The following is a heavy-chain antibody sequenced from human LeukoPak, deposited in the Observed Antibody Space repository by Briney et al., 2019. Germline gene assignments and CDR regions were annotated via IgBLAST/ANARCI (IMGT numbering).Heavy chain of an antibody. CDR2: IKQDGSEK. CDR3: ARGPIAAQTPDYYYYYMDV. V-gene: IGHV3-7*01. J-gene: IGHJ6*03. D-gene: IGHD6-6*01. CDR1: GFTFSSYS. Sequence: PGGSLRLSCAASGFTFSSYSMSWVRQAPGKGLEWVANIKQDGSEKYYVDSVKGRFTISRDNAKNSLYLQMNSLRAEDTAVYYCARGPIAAQTPDYYYYYMDVWGKGTTVTVSS.